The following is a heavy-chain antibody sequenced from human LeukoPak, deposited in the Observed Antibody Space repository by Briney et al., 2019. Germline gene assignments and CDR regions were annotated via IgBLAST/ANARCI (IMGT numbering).Heavy chain of an antibody. CDR1: GGSFSGYY. J-gene: IGHJ4*02. CDR3: ATSSGDGYNGAPGFDY. CDR2: INHSGST. V-gene: IGHV4-34*01. D-gene: IGHD5-24*01. Sequence: SETLSLTCAVYGGSFSGYYWSWIRQPPGKGLEWIGEINHSGSTNYNPSLKSRVTISVDTSKNQFSLKLSSVTAADTAVYYCATSSGDGYNGAPGFDYWGQGTLVTVSS.